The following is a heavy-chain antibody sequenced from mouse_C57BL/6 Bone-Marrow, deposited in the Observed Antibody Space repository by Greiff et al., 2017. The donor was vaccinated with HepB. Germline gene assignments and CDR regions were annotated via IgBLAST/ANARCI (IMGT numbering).Heavy chain of an antibody. Sequence: VQLQQSGAELARPGASVKLSCKASGYTFTSYGISWVKQRTGQGLEWIGEIYPRSGNTYYNEKFKGKATLTADKSSSTAYMELRSLTSEDSAVYFCARWGDYDYGSSWSYWYFDVWGTGTTVTVSS. J-gene: IGHJ1*03. CDR1: GYTFTSYG. CDR3: ARWGDYDYGSSWSYWYFDV. V-gene: IGHV1-81*01. CDR2: IYPRSGNT. D-gene: IGHD1-1*01.